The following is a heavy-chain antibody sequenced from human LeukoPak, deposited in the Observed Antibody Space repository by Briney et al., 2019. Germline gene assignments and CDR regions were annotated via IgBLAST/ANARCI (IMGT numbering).Heavy chain of an antibody. CDR1: GFTFSNAW. J-gene: IGHJ4*02. Sequence: GGSLRLSCAASGFTFSNAWMSWVRQAPGKGLEWVGRIKSKTDGGTTDYAAPVKGRITISRDDSKNTLYLQMNSLKTEDTAVYYCTTDKFYCSSTSCYTNFDYWGQGTLVTVSS. V-gene: IGHV3-15*01. CDR2: IKSKTDGGTT. D-gene: IGHD2-2*02. CDR3: TTDKFYCSSTSCYTNFDY.